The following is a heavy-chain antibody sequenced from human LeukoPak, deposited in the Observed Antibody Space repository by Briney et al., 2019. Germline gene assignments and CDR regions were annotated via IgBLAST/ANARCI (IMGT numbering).Heavy chain of an antibody. CDR3: ARAWSSSFNWFDP. Sequence: SETLSLTCTVSGGSIRSSYYYWGWIRQPPGKGLEWIGSIYDSGSTYYNPSLKSRVTISVDTSKNQFSLKLSSVTAADTAVYYCARAWSSSFNWFDPWGQGTLVTVSS. CDR1: GGSIRSSYYY. CDR2: IYDSGST. J-gene: IGHJ5*02. D-gene: IGHD6-13*01. V-gene: IGHV4-39*07.